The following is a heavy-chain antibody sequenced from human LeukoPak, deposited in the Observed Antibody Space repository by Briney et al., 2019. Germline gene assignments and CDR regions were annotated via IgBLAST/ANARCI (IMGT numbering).Heavy chain of an antibody. V-gene: IGHV3-20*04. J-gene: IGHJ3*02. Sequence: GGSLRPSCVASGFNFDDYGMNWVRQPREEGLGWLCGLNWNGGITGYAGSVKGRFTISRDNAKNPLYLQMNSLGADDTALYYCASGDFSLRGDAFDIWGQGTKVTVSS. CDR3: ASGDFSLRGDAFDI. D-gene: IGHD3-10*01. CDR1: GFNFDDYG. CDR2: LNWNGGIT.